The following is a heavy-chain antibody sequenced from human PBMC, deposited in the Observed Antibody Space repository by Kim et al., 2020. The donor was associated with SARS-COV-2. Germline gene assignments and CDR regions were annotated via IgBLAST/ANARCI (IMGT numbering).Heavy chain of an antibody. CDR1: GFTFSSYS. V-gene: IGHV3-21*01. CDR3: AREGSGYDLEILPYYYYYMDV. J-gene: IGHJ6*03. CDR2: ISSSSSYI. Sequence: GGSLRLSCAASGFTFSSYSMNWVRQAPGKGLEWVSSISSSSSYIYYADSVKGRFTISRDNAKNSLYLQMNSLRAEDTAVYYCAREGSGYDLEILPYYYYYMDVWGKGTTVTVSS. D-gene: IGHD5-12*01.